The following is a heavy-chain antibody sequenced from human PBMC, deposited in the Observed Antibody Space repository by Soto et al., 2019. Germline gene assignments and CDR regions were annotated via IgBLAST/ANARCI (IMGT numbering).Heavy chain of an antibody. CDR3: ARYVEMATIPSPPFDY. Sequence: GGSLRLSCAGSVFTCSSYSMNWFRQSPWKGLELFSSISSSSSYIYYADSVKGRFTISRDNAKNSLYLQMNSLRAEDTAVYYCARYVEMATIPSPPFDYWGQGTLVTVSS. CDR1: VFTCSSYS. D-gene: IGHD5-12*01. J-gene: IGHJ4*02. V-gene: IGHV3-21*01. CDR2: ISSSSSYI.